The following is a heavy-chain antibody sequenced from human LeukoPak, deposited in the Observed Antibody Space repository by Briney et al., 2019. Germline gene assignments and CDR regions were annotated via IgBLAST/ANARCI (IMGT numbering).Heavy chain of an antibody. V-gene: IGHV4-59*01. D-gene: IGHD4/OR15-4a*01. CDR3: ARGGASSNWFDP. Sequence: SETLSLTCTVSGDSISSFYWSWIRQPPGKRPEGIGYISYSGSTEYNPSLRSRVTISVDTSKNQLSLKLSSVTAADAAVYYCARGGASSNWFDPWGQGTLVTVSS. J-gene: IGHJ5*02. CDR2: ISYSGST. CDR1: GDSISSFY.